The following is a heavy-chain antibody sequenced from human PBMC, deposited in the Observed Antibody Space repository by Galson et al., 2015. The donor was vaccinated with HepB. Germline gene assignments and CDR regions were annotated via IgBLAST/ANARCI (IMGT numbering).Heavy chain of an antibody. D-gene: IGHD2-15*01. CDR2: INHSGST. CDR3: ARGLRGRGIDY. J-gene: IGHJ4*02. Sequence: TLSLTCAVYGGSFSGYYWSGIRQPPGKGLEWIGEINHSGSTNYNPSLKSRVTISVDTSKNQFSLKLSSVTAADTAVYYCARGLRGRGIDYWGQGTLVTVSS. V-gene: IGHV4-34*01. CDR1: GGSFSGYY.